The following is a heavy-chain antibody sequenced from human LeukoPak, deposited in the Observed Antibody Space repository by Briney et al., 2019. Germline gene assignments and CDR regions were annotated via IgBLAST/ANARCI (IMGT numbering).Heavy chain of an antibody. CDR1: GFTVSSNY. CDR2: ISSSSSTI. CDR3: AELGITMIGGV. V-gene: IGHV3-48*04. J-gene: IGHJ6*04. Sequence: GGSLRLSCAASGFTVSSNYMSWVRQAPGKGLEWVSYISSSSSTIYYADSVKGRFTISRDNAKNSLYLQMNSLRAEDTAVYYCAELGITMIGGVWGKGTTVTISS. D-gene: IGHD3-10*02.